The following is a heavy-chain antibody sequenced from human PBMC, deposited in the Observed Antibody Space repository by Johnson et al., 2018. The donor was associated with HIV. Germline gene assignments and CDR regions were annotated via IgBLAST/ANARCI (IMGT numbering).Heavy chain of an antibody. CDR3: AKSGYGSSWDALSAFDI. Sequence: HVQLVESGGGVVQPGGSLRLSCAASGFTFSSYGMTWVRQAPGKGLEWVAFIRHDGSNKYYADSVKGRFTISRDNANNSLYLQMNSLRAEDTAVYYCAKSGYGSSWDALSAFDIWGQGTMVTVSA. CDR1: GFTFSSYG. CDR2: IRHDGSNK. V-gene: IGHV3-30*02. J-gene: IGHJ3*02. D-gene: IGHD6-13*01.